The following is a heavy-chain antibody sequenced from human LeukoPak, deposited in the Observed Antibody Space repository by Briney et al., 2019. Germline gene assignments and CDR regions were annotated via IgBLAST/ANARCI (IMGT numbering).Heavy chain of an antibody. J-gene: IGHJ3*02. CDR3: ARVLYYDILTGRSDAFDI. CDR1: GFTFSSYW. V-gene: IGHV3-7*01. CDR2: IKQDGSEK. D-gene: IGHD3-9*01. Sequence: PGGSLRLSCAAPGFTFSSYWMSWVRQAPGKGLEWVANIKQDGSEKYYVDSVKGRFTISRDNAKNSLYLQMNSLRAEDTAVYYCARVLYYDILTGRSDAFDIWGQGTMVTVSS.